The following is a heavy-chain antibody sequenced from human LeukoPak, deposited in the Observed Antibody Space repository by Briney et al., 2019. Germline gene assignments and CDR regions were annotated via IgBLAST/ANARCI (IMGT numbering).Heavy chain of an antibody. Sequence: PGGSLRLSCAASGFTFSSCGMHWVRQAPGKGLEWVAFIRYDGSNYYYADSVKGRFTISRDNSKNTLYLQMNSLRAEDTAVYYCARSGYSPYDAFDIWGQGTMVTVSS. V-gene: IGHV3-30*02. CDR1: GFTFSSCG. CDR3: ARSGYSPYDAFDI. D-gene: IGHD3-3*01. J-gene: IGHJ3*02. CDR2: IRYDGSNY.